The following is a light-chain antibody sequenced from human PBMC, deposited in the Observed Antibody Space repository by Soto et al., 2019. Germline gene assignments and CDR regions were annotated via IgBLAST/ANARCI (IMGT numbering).Light chain of an antibody. CDR3: QSYDSSLSGWV. J-gene: IGLJ3*02. V-gene: IGLV1-40*01. CDR2: GNS. CDR1: SSNIGAGYD. Sequence: QSVLTQPPSVSGAPGQRVTISCTGSSSNIGAGYDVHWYQQLPGTAPKLLIYGNSNRPSGVPDRFSGSKSGTSASLAITGLLPEDEADYYCQSYDSSLSGWVFGGGTKLT.